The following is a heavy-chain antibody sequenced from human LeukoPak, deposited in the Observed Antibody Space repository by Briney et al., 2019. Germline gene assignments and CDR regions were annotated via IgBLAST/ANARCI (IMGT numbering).Heavy chain of an antibody. Sequence: GGSLRLSCAASGFTFSSYWMSWVRQAPGKGLEWVANIKQDGSEKYYVDSVKGRFTISRDNAKNSLCLQMNSLRAEDAAVYYCARLLVVTALGYWGQGTLVTVSS. J-gene: IGHJ4*02. CDR3: ARLLVVTALGY. V-gene: IGHV3-7*01. D-gene: IGHD2-21*02. CDR2: IKQDGSEK. CDR1: GFTFSSYW.